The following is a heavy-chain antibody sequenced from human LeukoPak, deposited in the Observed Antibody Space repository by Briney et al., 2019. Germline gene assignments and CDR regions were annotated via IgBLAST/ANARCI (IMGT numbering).Heavy chain of an antibody. V-gene: IGHV4-38-2*02. D-gene: IGHD3-10*01. Sequence: SETLSLTCTVSGYSISSGYYWGWIRQPPGKGLEWIGYIYYSGSTNYNPSLKSRVTISVDTSKNQFSLKLSSVTAADTALYYCARDRPGPWGQGTLVTVSS. CDR1: GYSISSGYY. J-gene: IGHJ3*01. CDR2: IYYSGST. CDR3: ARDRPGP.